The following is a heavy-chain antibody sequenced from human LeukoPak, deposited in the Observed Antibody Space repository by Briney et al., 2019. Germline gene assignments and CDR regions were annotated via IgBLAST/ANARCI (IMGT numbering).Heavy chain of an antibody. CDR1: GFTFNDAW. CDR2: ISYDGSNK. Sequence: GGSLRLSCAASGFTFNDAWMNWVRQAPGKGLEWVAVISYDGSNKYYADSVKGRFTISRDNSKNTLYLQMNSLRAEDTAVYYCARGTSDDSSGYYLPEYFQHWGQGTLVTVSS. CDR3: ARGTSDDSSGYYLPEYFQH. D-gene: IGHD3-22*01. V-gene: IGHV3-30-3*01. J-gene: IGHJ1*01.